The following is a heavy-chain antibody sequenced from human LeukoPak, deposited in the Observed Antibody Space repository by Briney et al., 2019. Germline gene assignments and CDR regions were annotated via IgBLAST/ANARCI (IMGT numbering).Heavy chain of an antibody. D-gene: IGHD4/OR15-4a*01. CDR2: ISSSSSYI. CDR1: GFTFSSYS. J-gene: IGHJ6*04. Sequence: GGSLRLSCAASGFTFSSYSMNWVRQAPGKGLEWVSFISSSSSYIYYADSVKGRLTISRDNAKNSLYLQMNSLRAEDTAVYYCARALEIGADVWGKGTTVTVSS. V-gene: IGHV3-21*01. CDR3: ARALEIGADV.